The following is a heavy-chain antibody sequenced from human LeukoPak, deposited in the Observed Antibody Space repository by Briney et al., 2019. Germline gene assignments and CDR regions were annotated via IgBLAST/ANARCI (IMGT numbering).Heavy chain of an antibody. J-gene: IGHJ4*02. D-gene: IGHD2-2*01. CDR2: FDPEDGET. V-gene: IGHV1-24*01. CDR1: GYTLTELS. CDR3: ATVSLVRGKPFDY. Sequence: GASVKVSCKVSGYTLTELSMHWMRQAPGKGLEWMGGFDPEDGETIYAQKFLGRVTMTEDTSTDTAYMELSSLRSEDTAVYYCATVSLVRGKPFDYWGQGTLVTVSS.